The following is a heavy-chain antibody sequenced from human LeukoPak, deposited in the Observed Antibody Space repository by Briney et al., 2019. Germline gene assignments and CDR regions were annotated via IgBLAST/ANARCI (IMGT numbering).Heavy chain of an antibody. D-gene: IGHD4-17*01. J-gene: IGHJ6*03. Sequence: ASVKVSFKTSVYTFTSYGLSWVRQATGQGLEWMGCIITYNGNTYYSQKLQGRVTMTTDTSTSTAYMELRSLRSDDTAVYYCAKTTVTSEEYFYYYMDVWGKGTTVTVSS. CDR2: IITYNGNT. CDR3: AKTTVTSEEYFYYYMDV. CDR1: VYTFTSYG. V-gene: IGHV1-18*01.